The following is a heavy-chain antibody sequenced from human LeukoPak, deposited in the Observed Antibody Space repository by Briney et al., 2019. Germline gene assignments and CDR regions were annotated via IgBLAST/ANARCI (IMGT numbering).Heavy chain of an antibody. J-gene: IGHJ4*02. CDR3: SRGHYGPDY. CDR2: IQRDGTSP. CDR1: GFPYSSTS. Sequence: GGSLRLSCTASGFPYSSTSLHWVRQAPGKGLEWVTGIQRDGTSPTYADSVKGRFIISRDNAKGSVYLQMNILRAEHTAVYYCSRGHYGPDYWGQGTLVTVSS. D-gene: IGHD3-16*01. V-gene: IGHV3-74*01.